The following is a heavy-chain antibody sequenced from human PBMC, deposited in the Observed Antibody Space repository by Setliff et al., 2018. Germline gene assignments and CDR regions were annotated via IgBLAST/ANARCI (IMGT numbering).Heavy chain of an antibody. CDR3: ARSIISVAGFSDFDF. Sequence: PSETLSLTCTVSGDSISSSSFYWGWIRQPPEKGLEWIGSIYCSGSTYYNPSLKSRITISVDTSKNQFSLKVNSVTAADTAVYYCARSIISVAGFSDFDFWGQGTLVTSPQ. CDR1: GDSISSSSFY. CDR2: IYCSGST. J-gene: IGHJ4*02. V-gene: IGHV4-39*01. D-gene: IGHD6-19*01.